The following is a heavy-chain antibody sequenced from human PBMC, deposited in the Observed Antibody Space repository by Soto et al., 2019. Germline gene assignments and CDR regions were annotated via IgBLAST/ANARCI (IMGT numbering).Heavy chain of an antibody. Sequence: ASVKVSCKASGYTSTSYGISWVRQAPGQGLEWMGWISAYNGNTNYAQKLQGRVTMTTDTSTSTAYMELRSLRSDDTAVYYCARDVGPDSSSWKHAEYFQHWGQGTLVTVSS. CDR3: ARDVGPDSSSWKHAEYFQH. D-gene: IGHD6-13*01. CDR2: ISAYNGNT. CDR1: GYTSTSYG. V-gene: IGHV1-18*01. J-gene: IGHJ1*01.